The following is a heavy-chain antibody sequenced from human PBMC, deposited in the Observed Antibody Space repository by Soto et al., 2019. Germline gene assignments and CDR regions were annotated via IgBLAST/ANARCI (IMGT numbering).Heavy chain of an antibody. V-gene: IGHV4-61*01. CDR1: AGSVNSDNFY. CDR2: SYYTGST. Sequence: QVHLQASGPGQVKPSETLSLICTVSAGSVNSDNFYWSWIRQPPGRGLEWIGYSYYTGSTSYNPSLNSRVAVWIDTSRSHVSLKVSSVTAADTAVYYCAREFSNSPEAFPSWGQGSPVTVST. J-gene: IGHJ5*02. D-gene: IGHD6-6*01. CDR3: AREFSNSPEAFPS.